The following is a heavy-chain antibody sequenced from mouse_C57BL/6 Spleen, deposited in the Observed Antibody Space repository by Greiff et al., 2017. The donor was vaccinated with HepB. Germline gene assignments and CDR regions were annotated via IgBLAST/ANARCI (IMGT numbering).Heavy chain of an antibody. CDR1: GYSITSGYY. Sequence: EVKLQESGPGLVKPSQSLSLTCSVTGYSITSGYYWNWIRQFPGNKLEWMGYISYDGSNNYNPSLKNRISITRDTSKNQFFLKLNSVTTEDTATYYCARVGTTIYYFDYWGQGTTLTVSS. V-gene: IGHV3-6*01. CDR3: ARVGTTIYYFDY. CDR2: ISYDGSN. D-gene: IGHD5-5*01. J-gene: IGHJ2*01.